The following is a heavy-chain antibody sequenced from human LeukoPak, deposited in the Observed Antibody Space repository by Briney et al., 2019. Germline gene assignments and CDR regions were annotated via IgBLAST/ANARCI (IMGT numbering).Heavy chain of an antibody. D-gene: IGHD1-20*01. V-gene: IGHV3-7*04. Sequence: GKSLGLSCRASGFLLRGYGMHWVRQAPGKGLEWVANIKQDGSEKYYVDSVKGRFTISRDNAKNSLYLQMNSLRAEDTAVYYCARDNWNFDYWGQGTLVTVSS. J-gene: IGHJ4*02. CDR2: IKQDGSEK. CDR3: ARDNWNFDY. CDR1: GFLLRGYG.